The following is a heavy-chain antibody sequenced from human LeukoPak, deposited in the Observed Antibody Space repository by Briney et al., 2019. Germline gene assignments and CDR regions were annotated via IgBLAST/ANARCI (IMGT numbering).Heavy chain of an antibody. V-gene: IGHV4-61*02. CDR1: GGSISSGSYY. Sequence: SETLSLTCTVSGGSISSGSYYWSWIRQPAGKGLEWIGRIYTSGSTNYNPSLKSRVTISVDTSKNQFSLKLSSVTAADTAVYYCARHRFGAGARYYYYYMDVWGKGTTVTISS. CDR3: ARHRFGAGARYYYYYMDV. D-gene: IGHD3-10*01. CDR2: IYTSGST. J-gene: IGHJ6*03.